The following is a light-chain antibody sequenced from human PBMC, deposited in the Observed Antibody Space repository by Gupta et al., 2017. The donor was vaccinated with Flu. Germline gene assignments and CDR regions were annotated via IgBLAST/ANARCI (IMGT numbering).Light chain of an antibody. Sequence: SYVLTQSPSVSVAPGQTATITCGGDKIGGKSVHWYQQKPGQAPELVVSDNNDRASGIPDRFSGSNSGNTATLTITRVEAGDEAGYYCQVWDSGSDHPGVFGGGTKLTVL. J-gene: IGLJ3*02. CDR1: KIGGKS. CDR3: QVWDSGSDHPGV. CDR2: DNN. V-gene: IGLV3-21*02.